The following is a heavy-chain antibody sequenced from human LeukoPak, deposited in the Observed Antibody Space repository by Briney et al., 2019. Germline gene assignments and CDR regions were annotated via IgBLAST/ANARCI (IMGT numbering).Heavy chain of an antibody. CDR2: IYYSEST. Sequence: SETLSLTCTVSGGSISSYYWSWIRQPPGKELEWIGYIYYSESTNYNPCLKSRVTISVDTYKNQLSLELSSVTAADTAVYYCARARGSSGWFDYWGQGTLVTVSS. J-gene: IGHJ4*02. V-gene: IGHV4-59*01. D-gene: IGHD6-19*01. CDR3: ARARGSSGWFDY. CDR1: GGSISSYY.